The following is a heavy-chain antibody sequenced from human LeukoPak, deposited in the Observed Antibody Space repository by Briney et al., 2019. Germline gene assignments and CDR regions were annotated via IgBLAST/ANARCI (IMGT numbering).Heavy chain of an antibody. CDR2: INQGGSEK. CDR3: ARVQTGTTNWFDP. CDR1: GFTFSSYW. Sequence: GGSLRLSCAASGFTFSSYWMGWGRQAPGKGLEWVANINQGGSEKYYVDSVKVRFTISRDTAKNSLYLQMNSLRGEDTAVYYCARVQTGTTNWFDPWGQGTLVIVSS. V-gene: IGHV3-7*04. J-gene: IGHJ5*02. D-gene: IGHD1-1*01.